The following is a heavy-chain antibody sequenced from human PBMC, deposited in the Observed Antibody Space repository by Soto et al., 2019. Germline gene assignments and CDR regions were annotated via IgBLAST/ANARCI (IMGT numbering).Heavy chain of an antibody. J-gene: IGHJ6*02. CDR1: GYTFTSYA. CDR2: INAGNGNT. Sequence: QVQLVQSGAEEKKPGASVKVSCKASGYTFTSYAMHWVRQAPGQRLEWMGWINAGNGNTKYSQKFQGRVTITRDTSASTADMELSSLRSEDTAVYYCARGGYCTNGVCYGAYYYYGMDVWGQGTTVTVSS. V-gene: IGHV1-3*05. CDR3: ARGGYCTNGVCYGAYYYYGMDV. D-gene: IGHD2-8*01.